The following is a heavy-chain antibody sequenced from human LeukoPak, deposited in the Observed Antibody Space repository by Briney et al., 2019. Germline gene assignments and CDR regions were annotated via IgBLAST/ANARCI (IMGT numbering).Heavy chain of an antibody. V-gene: IGHV3-74*01. Sequence: GGSLRLSCTASGSTFNNYWMHWVRQAPGKGLVWVSRVSSDESVTTYADSVRGRFTISRDNAKNTLYLQMNSLRAEDTAVYYCAREFEATGFWALDYWGQGTLVTASS. CDR1: GSTFNNYW. CDR3: AREFEATGFWALDY. CDR2: VSSDESVT. J-gene: IGHJ4*02. D-gene: IGHD3-16*01.